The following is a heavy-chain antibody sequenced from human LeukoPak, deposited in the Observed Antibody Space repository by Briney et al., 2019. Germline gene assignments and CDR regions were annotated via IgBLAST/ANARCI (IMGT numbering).Heavy chain of an antibody. CDR3: AADSLEDTAMAPQFDY. J-gene: IGHJ4*02. Sequence: ASVKVSCKASGFTFTSSAMQWVRQARGQRLEWIGWIVVSSGNTNYAQKFQERVTITRDMSTSTAYMELSSLRSEDTAVYYCAADSLEDTAMAPQFDYWGQGTLVTVSS. V-gene: IGHV1-58*02. CDR1: GFTFTSSA. D-gene: IGHD5-18*01. CDR2: IVVSSGNT.